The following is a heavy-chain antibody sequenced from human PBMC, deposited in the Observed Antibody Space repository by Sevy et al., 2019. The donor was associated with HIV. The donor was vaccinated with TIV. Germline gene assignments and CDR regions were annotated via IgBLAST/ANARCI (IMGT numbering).Heavy chain of an antibody. D-gene: IGHD3-22*01. CDR2: FDPEDGER. CDR1: GYTLSELS. V-gene: IGHV1-24*01. CDR3: AITKDYYDNSGYPFDY. J-gene: IGHJ4*02. Sequence: ASVKVSCKDFGYTLSELSMHWVRQTPGKGLEWMGSFDPEDGERIYAQMFQGRVAMTEDTSTDTAYMELRSLRSEDTAVFYCAITKDYYDNSGYPFDYWGQGTLVTVSS.